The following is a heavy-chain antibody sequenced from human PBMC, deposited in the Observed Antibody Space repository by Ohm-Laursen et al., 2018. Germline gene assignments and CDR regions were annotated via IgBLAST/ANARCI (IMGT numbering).Heavy chain of an antibody. CDR2: TRNKANSYTT. V-gene: IGHV3-72*01. CDR3: ARVVLYYYYGMDV. J-gene: IGHJ6*02. D-gene: IGHD1-14*01. CDR1: GFPFSGYQ. Sequence: SLRLSCAASGFPFSGYQMSWVRQAPGKGLEWVGRTRNKANSYTTEYAASVKGRFTISRDDSKNSLYLQMNSLKTEDTAVYYCARVVLYYYYGMDVWGQGTTVTVSS.